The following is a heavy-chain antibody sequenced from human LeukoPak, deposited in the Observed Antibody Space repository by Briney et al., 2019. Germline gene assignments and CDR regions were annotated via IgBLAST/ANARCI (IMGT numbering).Heavy chain of an antibody. CDR1: GGSISSYY. Sequence: SETLSLTCTVCGGSISSYYWNWIGQPPGKGLEWIGFISYSGSTNYNPSLKSRVTISVDTSKNQFSLKLSSVTAADTAVYYCASLPYSSGYWVFDYWGQGTLVTVSS. D-gene: IGHD3-22*01. J-gene: IGHJ4*02. CDR2: ISYSGST. V-gene: IGHV4-59*08. CDR3: ASLPYSSGYWVFDY.